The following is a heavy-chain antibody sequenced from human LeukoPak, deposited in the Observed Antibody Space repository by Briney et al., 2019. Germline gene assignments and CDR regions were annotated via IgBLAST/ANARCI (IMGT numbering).Heavy chain of an antibody. J-gene: IGHJ4*02. Sequence: GASVKVSCKASGYTFTGYYMHWVRQAPGQGLEWMGWINPNSGGTNYAQKFQGRVTMTRDTSISTAYMELSRLRSDDTAVYYCAREESRSSSHFFDYWGQGPLVTVSS. CDR3: AREESRSSSHFFDY. CDR1: GYTFTGYY. CDR2: INPNSGGT. V-gene: IGHV1-2*02. D-gene: IGHD6-6*01.